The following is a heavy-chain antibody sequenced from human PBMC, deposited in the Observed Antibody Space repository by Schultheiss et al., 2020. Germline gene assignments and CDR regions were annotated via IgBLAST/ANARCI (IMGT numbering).Heavy chain of an antibody. Sequence: SATLSLTCAVSGGSISSYYWSWIRQPPGKGLEWIGYIYYSGSTNYNPSLKSRVTISVDTSKNQFSLKLSSVTAADTAVYYCARGGVYGDHYYYYYGMDVWGQGTTVTVSS. D-gene: IGHD4-17*01. J-gene: IGHJ6*02. V-gene: IGHV4-59*01. CDR3: ARGGVYGDHYYYYYGMDV. CDR2: IYYSGST. CDR1: GGSISSYY.